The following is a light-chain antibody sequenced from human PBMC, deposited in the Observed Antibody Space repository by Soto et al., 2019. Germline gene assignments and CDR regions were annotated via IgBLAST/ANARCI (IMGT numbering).Light chain of an antibody. CDR1: SSNIGAGYD. CDR3: QSYDSSLSGFYV. Sequence: QSVLTQPPSVSGAPGQRVTISCTGSSSNIGAGYDVHWYQQLPGTAPKLLIYGNSNRPSGVPDRFSGYKAGTSASLAITGHQAEDEADYYCQSYDSSLSGFYVFGTGNKLTVL. V-gene: IGLV1-40*01. J-gene: IGLJ1*01. CDR2: GNS.